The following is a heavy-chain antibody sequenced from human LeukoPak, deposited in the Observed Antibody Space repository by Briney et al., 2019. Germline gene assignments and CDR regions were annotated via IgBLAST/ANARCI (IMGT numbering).Heavy chain of an antibody. CDR1: GYTFIDYY. D-gene: IGHD3-3*01. V-gene: IGHV1-2*02. J-gene: IGHJ3*02. CDR3: ASWGRFLEWFDDAFDI. CDR2: INPKTGDT. Sequence: ASVKVSCKASGYTFIDYYIHWVRQAPGQGLECMGWINPKTGDTNYVEKFQGRVTMTRETSISTAYMELSRLRSDDTAVYYCASWGRFLEWFDDAFDIWGQGTMVTVSS.